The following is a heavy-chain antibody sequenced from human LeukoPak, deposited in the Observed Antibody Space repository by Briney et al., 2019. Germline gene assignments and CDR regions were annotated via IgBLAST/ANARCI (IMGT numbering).Heavy chain of an antibody. CDR2: ISSSSNYI. V-gene: IGHV3-21*01. CDR3: AGTYYYGSGSYY. Sequence: PGGSLRLSCAASGFTFSSYSMNWVRQAPGKGLEWVSSISSSSNYIYYADSVRGRFTISRDNAKNSLYLQMNSLRAEDTAVYYCAGTYYYGSGSYYWGQGTLVTVSS. CDR1: GFTFSSYS. J-gene: IGHJ4*02. D-gene: IGHD3-10*01.